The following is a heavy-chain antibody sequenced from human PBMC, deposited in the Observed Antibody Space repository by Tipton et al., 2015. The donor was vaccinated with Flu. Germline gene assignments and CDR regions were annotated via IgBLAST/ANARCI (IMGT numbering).Heavy chain of an antibody. Sequence: QVQLVQSGAEVKKPGASVKVSCKASGYTFTSYGISWVRQAPGQGLEWMGWISAYNGNTNYAQKPQGRVTMTTDTSTSTAYMELRSLRSDDTAVYYCARDHPGGVAADYYYYGMDVWGQGTTVTVSS. V-gene: IGHV1-18*01. D-gene: IGHD6-13*01. CDR1: GYTFTSYG. CDR2: ISAYNGNT. J-gene: IGHJ6*02. CDR3: ARDHPGGVAADYYYYGMDV.